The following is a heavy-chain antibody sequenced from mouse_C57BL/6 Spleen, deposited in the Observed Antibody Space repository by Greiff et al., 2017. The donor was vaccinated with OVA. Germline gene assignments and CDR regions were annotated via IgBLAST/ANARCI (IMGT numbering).Heavy chain of an antibody. CDR2: INYDGSST. Sequence: EVNLVESEGGLVQPGSSMKLSCTASGFTFSDYYMAWVRQVPEKGLEWVANINYDGSSTYYLDSLKSRFIISRDNAKNILYLQMSSLKSEDTATYYCARGSGGYAFAYWGQGTLVTVSA. CDR3: ARGSGGYAFAY. D-gene: IGHD2-2*01. J-gene: IGHJ3*01. CDR1: GFTFSDYY. V-gene: IGHV5-16*01.